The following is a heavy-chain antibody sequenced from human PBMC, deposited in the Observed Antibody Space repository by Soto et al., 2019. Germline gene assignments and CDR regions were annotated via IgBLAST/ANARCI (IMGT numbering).Heavy chain of an antibody. CDR3: AKDDRVVAATCLDY. V-gene: IGHV3-23*01. D-gene: IGHD2-15*01. J-gene: IGHJ4*02. CDR2: IGGSGGNT. Sequence: GSLRLSCAASGFIFSNYAMRWVRQAPGEGLEWVSGIGGSGGNTYYADSVKGRFTISRDNSKNTLYLQMNSLRAEDTAIYYCAKDDRVVAATCLDYWGQGTLVTVSS. CDR1: GFIFSNYA.